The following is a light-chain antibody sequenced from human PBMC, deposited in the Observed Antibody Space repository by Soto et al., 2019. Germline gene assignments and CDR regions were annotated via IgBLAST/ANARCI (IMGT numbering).Light chain of an antibody. CDR1: SSDVGSYNL. CDR3: CSYAGSSTYV. J-gene: IGLJ1*01. Sequence: QSALTQPASVSGPPRQSITISCTGTSSDVGSYNLVSWYQQHPGKAPKLMIYEGSKRPSGVSNRFSGSKSGNTASLTISGLQAEDEADYYCCSYAGSSTYVFGTGTKVTVL. CDR2: EGS. V-gene: IGLV2-23*01.